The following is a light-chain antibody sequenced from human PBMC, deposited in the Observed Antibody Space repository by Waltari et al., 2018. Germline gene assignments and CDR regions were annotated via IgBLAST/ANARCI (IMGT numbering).Light chain of an antibody. CDR2: DVS. V-gene: IGLV2-11*01. CDR3: CSYAGSYVV. CDR1: SSDVGGYNY. Sequence: QSALTQPRSVSGSPGQSVTISCTGTSSDVGGYNYVSWYQQHPGKAPKLMIYDVSKRPSGVPDRCSGSKSGNTASLTISGRQAEDEADYYGCSYAGSYVVFGGGTKLTVL. J-gene: IGLJ2*01.